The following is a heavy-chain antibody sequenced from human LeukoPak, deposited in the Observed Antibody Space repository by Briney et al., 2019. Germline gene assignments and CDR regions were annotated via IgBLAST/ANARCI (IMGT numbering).Heavy chain of an antibody. V-gene: IGHV4-34*01. D-gene: IGHD6-19*01. CDR2: INHSGST. Sequence: PSETLSLTCAVYGGSFSGYYWSWIRQPPGKGLEWIGEINHSGSTNYNPSLKSRVTISVDTSKNQFSQKLSSVTAADTAVYYCARDSSGWQRLYYFDYWGQGTLVTVSS. CDR3: ARDSSGWQRLYYFDY. CDR1: GGSFSGYY. J-gene: IGHJ4*02.